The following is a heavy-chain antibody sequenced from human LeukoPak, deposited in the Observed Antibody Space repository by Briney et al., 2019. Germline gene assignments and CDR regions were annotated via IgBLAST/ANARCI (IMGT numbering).Heavy chain of an antibody. D-gene: IGHD6-19*01. CDR2: ISAYNGNT. J-gene: IGHJ5*02. CDR1: GYTFSDYS. Sequence: ASVKVSCKASGYTFSDYSLHWVRQAPGQGLEWMGWISAYNGNTNYAQKLQGRVTMTTDTSASTAYMELRSLRSDDTAVYYCARDYSSGWEFDPWGQGTLVTVSS. V-gene: IGHV1-18*04. CDR3: ARDYSSGWEFDP.